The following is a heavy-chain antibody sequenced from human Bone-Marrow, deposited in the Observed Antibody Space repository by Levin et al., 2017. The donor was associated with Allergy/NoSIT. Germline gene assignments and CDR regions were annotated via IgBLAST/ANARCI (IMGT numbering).Heavy chain of an antibody. V-gene: IGHV4-34*01. Sequence: SQTLSLTCAVYGGSFSGYYWSWIRQPPGKGLEWIWEINHSGSTNYNPSLKSRVTISVDTSKNQFSLKLSSVTAADTAVYYCARGGDIVVVPAANWYGMDVWGQGTTVTVSS. CDR3: ARGGDIVVVPAANWYGMDV. CDR1: GGSFSGYY. D-gene: IGHD2-2*01. J-gene: IGHJ6*02. CDR2: INHSGST.